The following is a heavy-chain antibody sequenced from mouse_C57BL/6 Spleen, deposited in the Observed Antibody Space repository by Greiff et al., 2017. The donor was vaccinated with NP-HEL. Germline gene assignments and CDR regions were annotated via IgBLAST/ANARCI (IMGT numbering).Heavy chain of an antibody. CDR1: GFTFSSYA. V-gene: IGHV5-4*01. J-gene: IGHJ3*01. CDR2: ISDGGSYT. Sequence: EVKLVESGGGLVKPGGSLKLSCAASGFTFSSYAMSWVRQTPEKRLEWVATISDGGSYTYYPDNVKGRFTISRDNAKNNVYLQMSHLKSEDTAMYYCARDGYDDDRAYWGQRTLVTVSA. D-gene: IGHD2-4*01. CDR3: ARDGYDDDRAY.